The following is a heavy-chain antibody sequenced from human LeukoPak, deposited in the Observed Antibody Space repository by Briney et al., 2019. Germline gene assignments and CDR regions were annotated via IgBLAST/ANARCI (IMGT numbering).Heavy chain of an antibody. CDR2: ISGSGGST. CDR3: AKAASSSGWLVDYFDY. J-gene: IGHJ4*02. V-gene: IGHV3-23*01. Sequence: GGSLRLSCAASGFTFSSYAMSWARQAPGKGLEWVSAISGSGGSTYYADSVKGRFTISRDNSKNTLYLQMNSLRAEDTAVYYCAKAASSSGWLVDYFDYWGQGTLVTVSS. D-gene: IGHD6-19*01. CDR1: GFTFSSYA.